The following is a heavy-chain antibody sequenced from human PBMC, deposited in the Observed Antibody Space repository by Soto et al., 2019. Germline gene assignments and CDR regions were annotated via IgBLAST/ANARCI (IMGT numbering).Heavy chain of an antibody. CDR2: IYYSGST. D-gene: IGHD6-13*01. V-gene: IGHV4-30-4*01. J-gene: IGHJ5*02. CDR3: ARERPDGSRLDP. Sequence: QVQLQESGPGLVKPSQTLSLTCTVSGGSISSGDYYWSWIRQPPGKGLEWIGYIYYSGSTYYNPSLKSRVTISVYTYKNQFSLKLSSVTAADTDVYYCARERPDGSRLDPWGQGTLVTVSS. CDR1: GGSISSGDYY.